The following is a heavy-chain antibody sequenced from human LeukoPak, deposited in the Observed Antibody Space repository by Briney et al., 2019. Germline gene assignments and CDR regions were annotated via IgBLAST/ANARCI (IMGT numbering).Heavy chain of an antibody. CDR2: IYYSGST. J-gene: IGHJ4*02. V-gene: IGHV4-59*01. CDR3: ARGVTYYYDSSGYNLDY. D-gene: IGHD3-22*01. Sequence: SETLSLTCNVSGGSISNYYWTWIRQPPGKGLEWIGYIYYSGSTNYNPSLKSRVTISVDTSKNQFSLKLSSVTAADTAVYYCARGVTYYYDSSGYNLDYWGQGALVPVSS. CDR1: GGSISNYY.